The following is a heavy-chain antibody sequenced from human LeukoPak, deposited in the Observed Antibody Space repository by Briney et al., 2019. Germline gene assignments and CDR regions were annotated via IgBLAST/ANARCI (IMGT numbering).Heavy chain of an antibody. CDR1: GGSFSGYY. CDR2: INHSGGT. V-gene: IGHV4-34*01. CDR3: ARGRVAVAGLAFDY. D-gene: IGHD6-19*01. Sequence: PSETLSLTCAVYGGSFSGYYWSWIRQPPGKGLEWIGEINHSGGTNYNPSLKSRVTISVDTSKNQFSLKLSSVTAADTAVYYCARGRVAVAGLAFDYWGQGTLVTVSS. J-gene: IGHJ4*02.